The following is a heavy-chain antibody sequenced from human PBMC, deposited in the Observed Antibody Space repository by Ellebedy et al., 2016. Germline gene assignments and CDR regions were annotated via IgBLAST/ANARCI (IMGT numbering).Heavy chain of an antibody. V-gene: IGHV3-23*01. J-gene: IGHJ4*02. Sequence: GGSLRLSCVASGFLFRDYAMNWVRQAPGKGLEWVSSISGSGGNTYYADSVKGRFTISRDNSKNTLYVDLNRLRVEDTAIYYCAKDTTGYSSGWFGYGALDSWGQGTLATVSS. CDR1: GFLFRDYA. CDR2: ISGSGGNT. CDR3: AKDTTGYSSGWFGYGALDS. D-gene: IGHD6-19*01.